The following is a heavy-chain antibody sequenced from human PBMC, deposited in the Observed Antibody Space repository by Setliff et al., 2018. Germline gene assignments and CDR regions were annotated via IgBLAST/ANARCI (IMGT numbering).Heavy chain of an antibody. CDR3: AKGGAYYYDSSGYYD. CDR1: GFTFSTYW. Sequence: GGSLRLSCAASGFTFSTYWMSWARQAPGKGLEWVANIKEDGSEKYYVDSVKGRFTISRDNAKNSLYLQMNSLRAEDTAVYYCAKGGAYYYDSSGYYDWGQGTLVTVSS. J-gene: IGHJ4*02. V-gene: IGHV3-7*01. CDR2: IKEDGSEK. D-gene: IGHD3-22*01.